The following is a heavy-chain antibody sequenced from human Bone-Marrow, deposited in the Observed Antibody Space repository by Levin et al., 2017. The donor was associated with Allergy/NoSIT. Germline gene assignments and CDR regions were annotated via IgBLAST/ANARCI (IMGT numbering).Heavy chain of an antibody. J-gene: IGHJ4*02. V-gene: IGHV3-74*01. CDR2: INSDGSVT. Sequence: GESLKISCVGSRFSFRTSGIHWVRQAPGKGLVWLSRINSDGSVTSHADSVKGRFTISRVNSKNTVYLQMNRLTAEDTGVYFCESLYCAGGACYLIWGQGTLVTVSS. CDR1: RFSFRTSG. CDR3: ESLYCAGGACYLI. D-gene: IGHD2-8*02.